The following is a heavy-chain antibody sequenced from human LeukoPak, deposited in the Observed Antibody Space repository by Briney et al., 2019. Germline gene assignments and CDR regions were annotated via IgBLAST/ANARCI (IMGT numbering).Heavy chain of an antibody. D-gene: IGHD6-13*01. Sequence: PGGPLRLSCAASGFTVSSNYMSWVRQAPGKGLEWVSVIYSGGSTYYADSVKGRFTISRDNSKNTLYLQMNSLRAEDTAVYYCARETRIAAAGTSFYYYGMDVWGQGTTVTVSS. CDR3: ARETRIAAAGTSFYYYGMDV. CDR1: GFTVSSNY. CDR2: IYSGGST. V-gene: IGHV3-66*01. J-gene: IGHJ6*02.